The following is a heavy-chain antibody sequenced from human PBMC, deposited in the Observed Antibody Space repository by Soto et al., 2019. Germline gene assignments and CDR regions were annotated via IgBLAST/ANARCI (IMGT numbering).Heavy chain of an antibody. CDR3: VHWSMVDYRTILFDF. CDR1: GFSLISLGMG. D-gene: IGHD2-8*01. Sequence: SGPTLVDTTQTLTLTCSFSGFSLISLGMGVGWIRQPPGKTLEWLAVIYSDDGKRYNRSLRSRLTITKDTSKTQVVLEMIDMETADTDTYYGVHWSMVDYRTILFDFWGQRALVIVSS. J-gene: IGHJ4*02. V-gene: IGHV2-5*02. CDR2: IYSDDGK.